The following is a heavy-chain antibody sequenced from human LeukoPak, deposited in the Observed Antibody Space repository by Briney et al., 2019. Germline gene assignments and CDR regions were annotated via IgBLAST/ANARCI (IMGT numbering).Heavy chain of an antibody. V-gene: IGHV4-4*07. CDR3: ARDRESGYCSGGSCYSYNWFDP. CDR1: GGSISSYY. CDR2: IYTSGST. D-gene: IGHD2-15*01. Sequence: KPSETLSLTCTVSGGSISSYYWSWIRQPAGKGLEWIGRIYTSGSTNYNPSLRSRVTMPVDTSKNQFSRKLSSVTAADTAVYYCARDRESGYCSGGSCYSYNWFDPWGQGTLVTVSS. J-gene: IGHJ5*02.